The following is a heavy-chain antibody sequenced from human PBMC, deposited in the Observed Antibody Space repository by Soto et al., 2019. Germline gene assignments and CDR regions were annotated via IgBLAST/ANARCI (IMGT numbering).Heavy chain of an antibody. Sequence: PSETLSLTCTVSGGSISSYYCSWIRQPPGKGLEWIGYIYYSGSTNYNPSLKSRVTISVDTSKNQFSLKLSSVTAADTAVYYCARENYYGSGSYTLNWFDPWGQGTLVTVSS. V-gene: IGHV4-59*01. CDR3: ARENYYGSGSYTLNWFDP. CDR1: GGSISSYY. CDR2: IYYSGST. D-gene: IGHD3-10*01. J-gene: IGHJ5*02.